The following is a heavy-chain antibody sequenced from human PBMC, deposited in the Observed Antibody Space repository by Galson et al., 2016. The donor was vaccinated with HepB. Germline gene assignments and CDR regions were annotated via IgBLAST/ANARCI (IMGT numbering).Heavy chain of an antibody. V-gene: IGHV1-46*04. CDR2: ITSRTGAT. J-gene: IGHJ4*02. CDR3: AAQTSATQYFDY. Sequence: SCKASGYTFRGYHIHCVRQAPAQGLEWVGIITSRTGATIYAQKLRGRVTMTRYTSATTVYMELSRLGSEDTALYFGAAQTSATQYFDYWGQGALVTVSS. CDR1: GYTFRGYH.